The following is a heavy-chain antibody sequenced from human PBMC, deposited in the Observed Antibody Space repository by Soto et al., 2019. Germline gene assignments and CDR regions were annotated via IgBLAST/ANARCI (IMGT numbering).Heavy chain of an antibody. CDR1: GLPFSNAW. CDR2: IKSKTDGGTT. V-gene: IGHV3-15*07. J-gene: IGHJ6*02. Sequence: GGSMRLSCAASGLPFSNAWMNWVRQAPGKGLEWVGRIKSKTDGGTTDYAAPVKGRFTISRDDSKNTLYLQMNSLKTEDTAVYYCTTVRDFWSGYYYYYYGMDVWGQGTTVTVSS. CDR3: TTVRDFWSGYYYYYYGMDV. D-gene: IGHD3-3*01.